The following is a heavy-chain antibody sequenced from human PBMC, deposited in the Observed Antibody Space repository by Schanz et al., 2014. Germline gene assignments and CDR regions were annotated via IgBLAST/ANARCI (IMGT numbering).Heavy chain of an antibody. CDR1: GGSIRSGTYY. J-gene: IGHJ2*01. Sequence: QVQLQESGPGLVKPSQTLSLTCTVSGGSIRSGTYYWSWIRQPAGKALEWVGRVFPNGITNYNPSLKSRVPIPLDTPKTHFSLTLTSLTAADTAVYYCARDTTWRLDLWGRGTLVTVSS. CDR3: ARDTTWRLDL. CDR2: VFPNGIT. D-gene: IGHD1-1*01. V-gene: IGHV4-61*02.